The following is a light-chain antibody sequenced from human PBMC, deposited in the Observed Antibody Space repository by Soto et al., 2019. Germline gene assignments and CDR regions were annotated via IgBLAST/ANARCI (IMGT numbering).Light chain of an antibody. CDR2: GAS. CDR3: QQYSVWPLT. V-gene: IGKV3D-15*01. J-gene: IGKJ4*01. CDR1: QSVSNN. Sequence: EIVFTQSPATLCVSPGERAGLSCRVSQSVSNNLAWYQQKPGQPPRLLIFGASTRATGIPARFSGSASEAEFALTISTLQSEDFAVYYCQQYSVWPLTFGGGTQVDIK.